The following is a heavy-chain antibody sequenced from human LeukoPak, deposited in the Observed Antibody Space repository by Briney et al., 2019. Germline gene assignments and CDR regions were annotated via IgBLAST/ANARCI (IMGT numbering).Heavy chain of an antibody. V-gene: IGHV3-21*01. CDR3: ATDGRSSGWYGFDY. CDR1: GFTFSHYW. Sequence: PGGSLRLSCAASGFTFSHYWMSWVRQAPGKGLEWVSSITSPVGRIYYADSLKGRITISRDNARSTLYLQMNSLRAEDTAVYYCATDGRSSGWYGFDYWGQGILVTVSS. CDR2: ITSPVGRI. D-gene: IGHD6-19*01. J-gene: IGHJ4*02.